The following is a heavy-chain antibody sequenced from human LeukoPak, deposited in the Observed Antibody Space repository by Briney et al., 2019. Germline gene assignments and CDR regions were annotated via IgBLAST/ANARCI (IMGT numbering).Heavy chain of an antibody. Sequence: KPSETLSLTCTVSGGSISSSDYYWGWIRQPPGKGLEWIGSIYYGGSTYYNPSLKSRVTISVDTSKNQFSLKLSSVTAADTAVYYCARSYCSGGSCYDLFDPWGQGTLVTVSS. V-gene: IGHV4-39*07. CDR3: ARSYCSGGSCYDLFDP. J-gene: IGHJ5*02. D-gene: IGHD2-15*01. CDR2: IYYGGST. CDR1: GGSISSSDYY.